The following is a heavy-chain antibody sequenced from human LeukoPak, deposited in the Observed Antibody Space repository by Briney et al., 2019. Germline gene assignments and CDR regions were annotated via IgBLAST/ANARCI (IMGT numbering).Heavy chain of an antibody. D-gene: IGHD2-21*02. CDR2: IYYSGST. V-gene: IGHV4-59*01. CDR1: GGSISSYY. CDR3: AREVTGNDAFDI. Sequence: SETLSLTCTVSGGSISSYYWSWIRQPPGKGLEWIGYIYYSGSTNYNPSLKSRVTISVDTSKNQFSLKLGSVTAADTAVCYCAREVTGNDAFDIWGQGTMVTVSS. J-gene: IGHJ3*02.